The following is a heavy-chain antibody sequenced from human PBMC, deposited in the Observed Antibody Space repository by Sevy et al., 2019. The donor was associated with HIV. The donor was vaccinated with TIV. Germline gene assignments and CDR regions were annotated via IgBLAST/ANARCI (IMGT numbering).Heavy chain of an antibody. Sequence: SETLSLTCTVSGGSISSYYWSWIRQPPGKGLEWIGYIYYSGSTNYNPSLKSRVTISVDTSKNQFSLKLSSVTAADTAVYYCAGGGLTIFGVVIHDYGMDVWGQGTTVTVSS. J-gene: IGHJ6*02. D-gene: IGHD3-3*01. CDR2: IYYSGST. CDR1: GGSISSYY. CDR3: AGGGLTIFGVVIHDYGMDV. V-gene: IGHV4-59*01.